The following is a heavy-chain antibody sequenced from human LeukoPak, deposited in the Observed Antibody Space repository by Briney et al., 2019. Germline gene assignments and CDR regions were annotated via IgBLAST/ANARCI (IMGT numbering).Heavy chain of an antibody. D-gene: IGHD1-1*01. CDR2: ISGSGGST. CDR1: GFTFSSYG. CDR3: TARSGISPYYIDY. Sequence: GGSLRLSCAASGFTFSSYGMSWVRQAPGKGLEWVSAISGSGGSTHYADSVKGRFTISRDNSRNTLFLQMNSLRAEDTALYYCTARSGISPYYIDYWGQGTLVTVSS. J-gene: IGHJ4*02. V-gene: IGHV3-23*01.